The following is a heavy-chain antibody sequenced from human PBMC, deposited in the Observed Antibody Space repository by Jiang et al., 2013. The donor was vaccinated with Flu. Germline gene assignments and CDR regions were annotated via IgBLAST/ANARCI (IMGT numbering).Heavy chain of an antibody. CDR3: ARDHPTDSGYYLNWFDP. D-gene: IGHD3-22*01. V-gene: IGHV1-3*01. Sequence: GAEVKKPGASVKVSRKASGYTFTSYAMHWVRQAPGQRLEWMGWINAGKGNTKYSQKFQGRVTITRDTSASTAYMELSSLRPEDTALYYCARDHPTDSGYYLNWFDPWGQGTLVTVSS. J-gene: IGHJ5*02. CDR1: GYTFTSYA. CDR2: INAGKGNT.